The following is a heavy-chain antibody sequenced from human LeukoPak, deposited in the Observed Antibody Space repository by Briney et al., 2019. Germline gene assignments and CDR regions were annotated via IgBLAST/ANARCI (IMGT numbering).Heavy chain of an antibody. CDR2: IYYSGST. J-gene: IGHJ6*03. D-gene: IGHD1-26*01. CDR3: ARVREGRGYYYYMDV. Sequence: SETLSLTCAVYGGSFSGYYWSWIRQPPGKGLEWIGYIYYSGSTNYNPSLKSRVTISVDTSKKQFSLKLSSVTAADTAVYYCARVREGRGYYYYMDVWGKGTTVTVSS. CDR1: GGSFSGYY. V-gene: IGHV4-34*11.